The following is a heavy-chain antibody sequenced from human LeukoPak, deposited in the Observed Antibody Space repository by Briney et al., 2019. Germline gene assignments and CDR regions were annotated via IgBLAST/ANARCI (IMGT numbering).Heavy chain of an antibody. D-gene: IGHD6-19*01. V-gene: IGHV3-30*02. CDR1: GFTFRRYG. Sequence: SGGSLRLSCAASGFTFRRYGMHWVRQAPGKGLEWLAFIRYDGSNTYHADSVKGRFTISRDNSKNTLYLQMNSLRGDDTAVYYCAKDWQWLGMVDYWGQGTLVTVSS. CDR3: AKDWQWLGMVDY. J-gene: IGHJ4*02. CDR2: IRYDGSNT.